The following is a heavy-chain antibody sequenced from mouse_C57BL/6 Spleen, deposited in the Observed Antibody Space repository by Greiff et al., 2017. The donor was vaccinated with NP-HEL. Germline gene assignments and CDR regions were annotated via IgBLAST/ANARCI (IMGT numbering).Heavy chain of an antibody. Sequence: EVKLMESGPELVKRGASVKISCKASGYSFTGYYMNWVKQSPEKSLEWIGEINPSTGGTTYNQKFKAKATLTVDKSSSTAYMQLKSLTSEDSAVYYCARSPFYYYGSSYYFDYWGQGTTLTVSS. CDR2: INPSTGGT. CDR1: GYSFTGYY. V-gene: IGHV1-42*01. J-gene: IGHJ2*01. D-gene: IGHD1-1*01. CDR3: ARSPFYYYGSSYYFDY.